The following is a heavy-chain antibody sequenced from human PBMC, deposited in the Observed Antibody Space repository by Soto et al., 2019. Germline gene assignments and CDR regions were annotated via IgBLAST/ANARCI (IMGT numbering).Heavy chain of an antibody. J-gene: IGHJ4*02. CDR2: INSDGSSI. D-gene: IGHD3-3*01. Sequence: EVQLVESGGDLVQPGGFLGLSCATSGFTFSRYWMHWVRQVPGKGLVWVSRINSDGSSISYSDSVKGRFTISRDNAKNTLYLQMNSLRVEDTAVYYCARLPVDTITSLDYWGQGTLVTVSS. V-gene: IGHV3-74*01. CDR3: ARLPVDTITSLDY. CDR1: GFTFSRYW.